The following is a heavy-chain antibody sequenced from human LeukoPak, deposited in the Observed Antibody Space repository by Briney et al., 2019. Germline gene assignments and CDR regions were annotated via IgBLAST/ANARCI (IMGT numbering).Heavy chain of an antibody. CDR1: GFTSSSYA. J-gene: IGHJ4*02. CDR2: ISYDGSNK. D-gene: IGHD3-22*01. CDR3: AKDLVVGVVVITYFDY. Sequence: PGRSLRLSCAASGFTSSSYAMHWVRQAPGKGLAWVAVISYDGSNKYYADSVKGRFTISRDNSKNTLYLQMNSLRAEDTAVYYCAKDLVVGVVVITYFDYWGQGTLVTVSS. V-gene: IGHV3-30*04.